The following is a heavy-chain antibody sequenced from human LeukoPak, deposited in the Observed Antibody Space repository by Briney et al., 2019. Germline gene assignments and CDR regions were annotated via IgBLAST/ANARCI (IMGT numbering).Heavy chain of an antibody. CDR1: GGTFSSYA. CDR3: ARHVVVTAIRSHEGYFQH. J-gene: IGHJ1*01. Sequence: SVKVSCKASGGTFSSYAISWVRQAPGQGLECMGGIIPIFGTANYAQKFQGRVTITTDESTSTAYMELSSLRSEDTAVYYCARHVVVTAIRSHEGYFQHWGQGTLVTVSS. CDR2: IIPIFGTA. V-gene: IGHV1-69*05. D-gene: IGHD2-21*02.